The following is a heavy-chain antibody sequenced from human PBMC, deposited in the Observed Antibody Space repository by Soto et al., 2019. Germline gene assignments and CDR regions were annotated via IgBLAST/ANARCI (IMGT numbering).Heavy chain of an antibody. CDR1: GYTFRDYG. J-gene: IGHJ4*02. CDR3: ARVESTTMLRSDY. D-gene: IGHD3-10*01. Sequence: QVQLVQSGAEVMRPGASVKVSCQASGYTFRDYGFNWVRQAPGQGLEWLGWISAYNGNTNYAQKFQDRVTMTTDTSKNMGFLELGSLSSDDTALYYCARVESTTMLRSDYWGQGTLITVSS. V-gene: IGHV1-18*01. CDR2: ISAYNGNT.